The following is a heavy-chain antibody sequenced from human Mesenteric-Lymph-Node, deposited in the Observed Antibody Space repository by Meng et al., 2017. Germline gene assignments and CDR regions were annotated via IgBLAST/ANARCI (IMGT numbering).Heavy chain of an antibody. V-gene: IGHV4-39*01. CDR2: IYHSGST. J-gene: IGHJ4*02. Sequence: PQVQEAGPGLVKPSETLSLTCTVSGGSISSNGYYWDWVCQPPGKGLEWIGAIYHSGSTSYNPSLQSRVTMFVDTSKNQFSLMLTSVTATDTAVYYCARRRGGSGRDCWGQGTLVTVSS. D-gene: IGHD3-10*01. CDR1: GGSISSNGYY. CDR3: ARRRGGSGRDC.